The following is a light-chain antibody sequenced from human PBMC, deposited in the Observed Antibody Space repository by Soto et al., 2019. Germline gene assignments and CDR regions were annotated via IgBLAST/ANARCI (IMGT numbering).Light chain of an antibody. Sequence: DIQITQSPSSLSPSVGDRLTISCQASPDIGNYLNWYQQKPGKAPRLLIYDASNLEIGVPSRFSGSGSGTDFTFTISNLQPEDIATYYCQQYDTLPPYTFGQGTKVDIK. CDR3: QQYDTLPPYT. V-gene: IGKV1-33*01. CDR1: PDIGNY. CDR2: DAS. J-gene: IGKJ2*01.